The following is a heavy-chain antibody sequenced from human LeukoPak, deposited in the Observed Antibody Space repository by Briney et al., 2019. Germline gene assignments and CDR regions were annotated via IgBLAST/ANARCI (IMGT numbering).Heavy chain of an antibody. CDR3: AKRGVVIRVILVGFHKEAYYFDS. V-gene: IGHV3-23*01. CDR1: GITFSNYG. J-gene: IGHJ4*02. D-gene: IGHD3-22*01. Sequence: GGSLRLSCAVSGITFSNYGMSWVRQAPGKGLEWVAGISDSGGSTNYADSVKGRFTISRDNAKNTLYLQMNSLRAEDTAVYFCAKRGVVIRVILVGFHKEAYYFDSWGQGALVTVSS. CDR2: ISDSGGST.